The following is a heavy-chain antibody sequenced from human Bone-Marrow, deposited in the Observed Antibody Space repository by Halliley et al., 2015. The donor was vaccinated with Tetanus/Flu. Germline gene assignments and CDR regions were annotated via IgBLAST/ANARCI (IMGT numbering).Heavy chain of an antibody. V-gene: IGHV4-39*01. CDR2: IYYSGTT. J-gene: IGHJ4*02. D-gene: IGHD3-22*01. CDR3: ARNQYYYDISGNLFDY. CDR1: GGSVSSGNYY. Sequence: LACTVSGGSVSSGNYYWGWVRQPPGKGLEWIGSIYYSGTTSYNPSLKSRVTISVDTSKNQFSLKLSSVTAADTAVYYCARNQYYYDISGNLFDYWGQGTLVTVSS.